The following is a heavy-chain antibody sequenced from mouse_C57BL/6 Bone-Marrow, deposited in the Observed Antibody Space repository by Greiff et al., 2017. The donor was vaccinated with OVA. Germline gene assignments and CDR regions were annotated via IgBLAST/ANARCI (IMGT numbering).Heavy chain of an antibody. CDR1: GFTFSDYY. D-gene: IGHD2-10*01. CDR2: ISNGGGST. Sequence: EVQLQESGGGLVQPGGSLKLSCAASGFTFSDYYMYWVRQTPEKRLEWVAYISNGGGSTYYPDTVKGRFTISRDNAKNTLYLQMSRLKSEDTAMYYCARKPLLGRYWYFDVWGTGTTVTVSS. V-gene: IGHV5-12*01. J-gene: IGHJ1*03. CDR3: ARKPLLGRYWYFDV.